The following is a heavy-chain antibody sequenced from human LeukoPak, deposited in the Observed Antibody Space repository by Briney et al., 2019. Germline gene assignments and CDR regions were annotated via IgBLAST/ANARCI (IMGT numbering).Heavy chain of an antibody. Sequence: ASVKVSCKASGYTFTSYDINWVRQATEQGLEWMGWMNPNSGNTGYAQKFQGRVTMTRNTSISTAYMELSSLRSEDTAVYYCARSRSWAWFFDYWGQGTLVTVSS. J-gene: IGHJ4*02. CDR1: GYTFTSYD. V-gene: IGHV1-8*01. D-gene: IGHD6-6*01. CDR3: ARSRSWAWFFDY. CDR2: MNPNSGNT.